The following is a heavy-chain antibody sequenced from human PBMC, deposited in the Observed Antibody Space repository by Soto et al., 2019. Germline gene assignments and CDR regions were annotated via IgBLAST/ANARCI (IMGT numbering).Heavy chain of an antibody. Sequence: SVKVSCKASGYTFTSYGIHWVRQAPGQRLEWMGWINAANGDTKYSPKFQGRVTITRDTSASTAYMELSSLRSEDTAVYYCVRRHVSATGIDWFDPWGQGTPVTSPQ. D-gene: IGHD6-13*01. CDR1: GYTFTSYG. CDR2: INAANGDT. V-gene: IGHV1-3*01. CDR3: VRRHVSATGIDWFDP. J-gene: IGHJ5*02.